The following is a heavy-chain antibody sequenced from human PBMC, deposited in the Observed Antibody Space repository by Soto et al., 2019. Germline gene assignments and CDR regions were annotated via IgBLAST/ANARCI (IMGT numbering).Heavy chain of an antibody. J-gene: IGHJ2*01. V-gene: IGHV3-33*01. CDR3: ARGWYCGGDCYEWYFDL. CDR2: IWDDGSNK. CDR1: GFTFSTYG. Sequence: QVQLVESGGGVVQPGRSLRLSCAASGFTFSTYGMHWVRQAPGKGLEWVAVIWDDGSNKYYADSVKGRFTISRDNSKNTLSLQMNSLRAEDTAVYYCARGWYCGGDCYEWYFDLWGRGTLVTVSS. D-gene: IGHD2-21*02.